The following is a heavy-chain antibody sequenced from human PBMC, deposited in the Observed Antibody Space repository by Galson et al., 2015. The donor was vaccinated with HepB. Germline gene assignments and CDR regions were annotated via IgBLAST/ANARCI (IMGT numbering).Heavy chain of an antibody. Sequence: SVKVSCKASGGTFSSYAISWVRQAPGQGLEWMGGIIPIFGTANYAQKFQGRVTITADESTSTAYMELSSLRSEDTAMYYCARPGGSGNLSGYYYYGMDVWGQGTTVAVSS. CDR1: GGTFSSYA. V-gene: IGHV1-69*13. CDR3: ARPGGSGNLSGYYYYGMDV. J-gene: IGHJ6*02. CDR2: IIPIFGTA. D-gene: IGHD3-10*01.